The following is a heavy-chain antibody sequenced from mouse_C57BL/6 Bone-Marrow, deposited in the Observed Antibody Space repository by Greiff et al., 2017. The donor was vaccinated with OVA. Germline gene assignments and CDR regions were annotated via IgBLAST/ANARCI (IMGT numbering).Heavy chain of an antibody. V-gene: IGHV2-9-1*01. Sequence: LMALSQSLSITCTVSGFSLTSYAISWVRQPPGKGLEWLGVIWTGGGTNYNSALKSRLSISKDNSKSQVFLKMNSLQTDDTARYYCARGDDYDRDFAYWGQGTLVTVSA. J-gene: IGHJ3*01. CDR2: IWTGGGT. CDR3: ARGDDYDRDFAY. CDR1: GFSLTSYA. D-gene: IGHD2-4*01.